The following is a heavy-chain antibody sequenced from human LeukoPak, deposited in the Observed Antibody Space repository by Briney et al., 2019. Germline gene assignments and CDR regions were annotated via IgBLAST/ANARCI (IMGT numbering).Heavy chain of an antibody. V-gene: IGHV4-59*01. CDR1: GGSISSYY. CDR2: IYYSGST. Sequence: SETLSLTCTVSGGSISSYYWSWIRQPPGKGLEWIGYIYYSGSTNYNPSLKSRVTISVDTSKNQFSLKLSSVTAADAAVYYCARLVDCSGGSCYYVFDIWGQGTMVTVSS. CDR3: ARLVDCSGGSCYYVFDI. J-gene: IGHJ3*02. D-gene: IGHD2-15*01.